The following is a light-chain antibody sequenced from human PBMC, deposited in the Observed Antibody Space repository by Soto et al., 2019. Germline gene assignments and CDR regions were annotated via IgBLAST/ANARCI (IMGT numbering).Light chain of an antibody. V-gene: IGKV3-15*01. CDR2: GAS. J-gene: IGKJ1*01. Sequence: EIVLTQSPATLSLSPGERVTLSCRASQSVSSRLAWYHQKPGQSPRLLIYGASTRATGIPARFSGSGSGTEFTLTISSLQSEDFGLYYCHQYNNFWTFGQGTKVDIK. CDR1: QSVSSR. CDR3: HQYNNFWT.